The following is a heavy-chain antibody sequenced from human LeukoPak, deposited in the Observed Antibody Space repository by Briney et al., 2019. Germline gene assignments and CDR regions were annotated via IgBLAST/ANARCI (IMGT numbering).Heavy chain of an antibody. V-gene: IGHV3-74*01. CDR3: AVLVRYYYYGMDV. Sequence: GGSLRLSCAASGFTFSSYWMHWVRQAPGKGLVWVSRINSDGSSTSYADSVKGRFTTSRDNAKNTLYLQMNSLRAEDTAVYYRAVLVRYYYYGMDVWGQGTTVTVSS. D-gene: IGHD2-15*01. J-gene: IGHJ6*02. CDR2: INSDGSST. CDR1: GFTFSSYW.